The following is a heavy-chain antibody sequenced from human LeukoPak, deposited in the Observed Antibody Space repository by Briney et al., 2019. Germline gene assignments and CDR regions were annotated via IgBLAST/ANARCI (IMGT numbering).Heavy chain of an antibody. CDR1: GFTFSNAW. CDR2: IKSKSDGGTT. V-gene: IGHV3-15*01. Sequence: GGSLRLSCAASGFTFSNAWMSWVRQAPGKGLEWVGRIKSKSDGGTTDYAAPVKGRFTISRDDSKDTLYLQMNSLRAEDTAVYYCARDHGGSYSYWGQGTLVTVSS. CDR3: ARDHGGSYSY. J-gene: IGHJ4*02. D-gene: IGHD1-26*01.